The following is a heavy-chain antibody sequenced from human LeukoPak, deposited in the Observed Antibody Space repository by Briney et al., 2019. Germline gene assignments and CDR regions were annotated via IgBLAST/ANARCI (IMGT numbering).Heavy chain of an antibody. Sequence: GGSLRLSCAASGFSFSGYSMNWVRQAPGKGLEWVSSISSSSSYIYYADSVKGRFTISRDNAKNSLCLQMNSLRAEDTAVYYCARVTGEYYYGMDVWGQGTTVTVSS. CDR1: GFSFSGYS. J-gene: IGHJ6*02. D-gene: IGHD7-27*01. CDR3: ARVTGEYYYGMDV. CDR2: ISSSSSYI. V-gene: IGHV3-21*01.